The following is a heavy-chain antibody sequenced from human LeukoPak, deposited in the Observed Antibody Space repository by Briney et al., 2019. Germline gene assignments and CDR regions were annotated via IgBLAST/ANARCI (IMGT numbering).Heavy chain of an antibody. CDR3: AKAPAAATKYYYGMDV. J-gene: IGHJ6*02. CDR1: GFTFNNYA. V-gene: IGHV3-23*01. Sequence: GGSLRLSCAASGFTFNNYAMSWVRQPPRKGLEWVSAISGSGGPTLYAESVKVRYTISRDNSKNTLFLNMNSLRVEDTAVYYCAKAPAAATKYYYGMDVWGQGTTVTVSS. D-gene: IGHD6-13*01. CDR2: ISGSGGPT.